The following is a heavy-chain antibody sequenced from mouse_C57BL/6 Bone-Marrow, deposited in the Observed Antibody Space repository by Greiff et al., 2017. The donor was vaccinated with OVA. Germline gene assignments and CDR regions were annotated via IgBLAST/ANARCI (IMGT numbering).Heavy chain of an antibody. CDR2: ISDGGSYT. V-gene: IGHV5-4*01. CDR3: ARDPLRFDY. Sequence: EVNVVESGGGLVKPGGSLKLSCAASGFTFSSYAMSWVRQTPEKRLEWVATISDGGSYTYYPDNVKGRFTISRDNAKNNLYLQMSHLKSEDTAMYYCARDPLRFDYWGQGTTLTVSS. CDR1: GFTFSSYA. J-gene: IGHJ2*01. D-gene: IGHD1-1*01.